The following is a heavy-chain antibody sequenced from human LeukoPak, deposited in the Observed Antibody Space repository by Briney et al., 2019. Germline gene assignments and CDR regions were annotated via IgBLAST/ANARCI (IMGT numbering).Heavy chain of an antibody. CDR2: INHSGST. CDR1: GGSFSGYY. V-gene: IGHV4-34*01. J-gene: IGHJ4*02. Sequence: KSSETLSLTCAVYGGSFSGYYWSWIRQPPGKGLEWIGEINHSGSTNYNPSLKSRVTISVDTSKNQFSLKLSSVTAADTAVYYCARQRADIDYWGQGTLVTVSS. CDR3: ARQRADIDY.